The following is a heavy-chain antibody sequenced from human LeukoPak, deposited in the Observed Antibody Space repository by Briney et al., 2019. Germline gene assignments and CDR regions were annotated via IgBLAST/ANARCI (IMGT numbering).Heavy chain of an antibody. Sequence: GGSLRLSCAASGFTFSDYYMSWIRQAPGKGLEWVSYISSSGSTIYYAGSVKGRFTISRDNAKNSLYLQMNSLRAEDTAVYYCARDEQWLVVGMDVWGQGTTVTVSS. V-gene: IGHV3-11*01. J-gene: IGHJ6*02. CDR2: ISSSGSTI. CDR1: GFTFSDYY. CDR3: ARDEQWLVVGMDV. D-gene: IGHD6-19*01.